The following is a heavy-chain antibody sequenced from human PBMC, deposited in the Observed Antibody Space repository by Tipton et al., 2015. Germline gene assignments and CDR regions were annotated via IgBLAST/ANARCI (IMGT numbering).Heavy chain of an antibody. CDR1: GFSLDDYA. J-gene: IGHJ4*02. Sequence: SLRLSCAASGFSLDDYAMHWVRQAPGKGLEWVSGISWNSGNIGYADSVKGRFTISRDNDKNSLYLQMNSLRPEDTALYYCVRVSVPATNVFDYWGQGTLVTVST. CDR3: VRVSVPATNVFDY. D-gene: IGHD2-2*01. V-gene: IGHV3-9*01. CDR2: ISWNSGNI.